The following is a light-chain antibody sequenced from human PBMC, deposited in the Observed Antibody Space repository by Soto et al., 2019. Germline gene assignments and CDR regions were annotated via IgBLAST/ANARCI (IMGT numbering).Light chain of an antibody. CDR3: QSYDSGLRGWV. Sequence: QSVLTQSPSVSEAPGQRVTISCPGSSSNMGAGYDVHWYQQLPGTAPKLLIYANTNRPSGVPDRFSGSKSGTAASLAITGVQAEDEADYYCQSYDSGLRGWVFGGGTKLTVL. J-gene: IGLJ3*02. CDR2: ANT. V-gene: IGLV1-40*01. CDR1: SSNMGAGYD.